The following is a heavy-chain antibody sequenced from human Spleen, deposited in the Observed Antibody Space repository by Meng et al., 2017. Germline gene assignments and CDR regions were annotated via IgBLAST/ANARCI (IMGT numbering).Heavy chain of an antibody. J-gene: IGHJ6*02. CDR2: INPNSGGT. Sequence: ASVKVSCKASGYTFTRYGVSWVRQAPGQGLEWMGRINPNSGGTNYAQKFQGRVTMTRDTSISTAYMELSRLRSDDTAVYYCARVYSSSWYTKPGSAYYYYGMDVWGQGTTVTVSS. V-gene: IGHV1-2*06. CDR1: GYTFTRYG. D-gene: IGHD6-13*01. CDR3: ARVYSSSWYTKPGSAYYYYGMDV.